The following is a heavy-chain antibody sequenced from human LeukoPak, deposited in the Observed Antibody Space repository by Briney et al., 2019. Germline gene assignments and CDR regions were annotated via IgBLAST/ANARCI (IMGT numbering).Heavy chain of an antibody. J-gene: IGHJ4*02. CDR3: ARLTIFGVVSTDY. CDR1: GGSFSGYY. Sequence: SETLSLTCAVYGGSFSGYYWSWIRQPPGKGLEWIGEINHSGSTNYNPSLKSRVTISVDTSKNQFSLKLSSVTAADTAVYYCARLTIFGVVSTDYWGQGTLVTVSS. CDR2: INHSGST. V-gene: IGHV4-34*01. D-gene: IGHD3-3*01.